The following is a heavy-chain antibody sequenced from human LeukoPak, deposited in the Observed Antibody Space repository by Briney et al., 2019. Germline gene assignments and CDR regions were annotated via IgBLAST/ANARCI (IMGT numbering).Heavy chain of an antibody. Sequence: SETLSLTCSVSGYAISSGYHWGWIRQPPGKGLEWIGEINHSGSTNYNPSLKSRVTISVDTSKNQFSLKLSSVTAADTAVYYCARDSNRQLWLYYFDYWGQGTLVTVSS. CDR3: ARDSNRQLWLYYFDY. V-gene: IGHV4-38-2*02. J-gene: IGHJ4*02. D-gene: IGHD5-18*01. CDR1: GYAISSGYH. CDR2: INHSGST.